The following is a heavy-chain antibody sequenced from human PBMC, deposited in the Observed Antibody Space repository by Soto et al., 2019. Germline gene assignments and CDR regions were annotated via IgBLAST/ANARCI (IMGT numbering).Heavy chain of an antibody. J-gene: IGHJ4*02. D-gene: IGHD1-7*01. Sequence: QVQLVQSGAEVKKPGASVKVSCKASGYTFTSYDINWVRQATGQGLEWMGWMNPNSGNTGYAQKFKGRAPXIRHTXXSTAYMELSSLRSEDTAVYYCARGLSPGTTRYFDYWGQGTLVTVSS. CDR3: ARGLSPGTTRYFDY. CDR1: GYTFTSYD. V-gene: IGHV1-8*01. CDR2: MNPNSGNT.